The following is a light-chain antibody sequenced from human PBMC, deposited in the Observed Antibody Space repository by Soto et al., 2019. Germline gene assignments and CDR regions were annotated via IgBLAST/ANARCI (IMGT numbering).Light chain of an antibody. CDR1: QSISSY. J-gene: IGKJ1*01. Sequence: DIPMTQSPSSLSASVGDRVTITCRASQSISSYLNWYQQKPGKAPKLLIYAASSLQSGVPSRFSGSGSGTEFTLTISSLQPEDFATYYCQQCYSTSWTFGQGTKVEIK. V-gene: IGKV1-39*01. CDR2: AAS. CDR3: QQCYSTSWT.